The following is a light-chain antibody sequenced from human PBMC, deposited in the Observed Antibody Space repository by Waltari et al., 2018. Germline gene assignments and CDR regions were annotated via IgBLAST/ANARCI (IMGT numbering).Light chain of an antibody. V-gene: IGLV2-11*01. CDR3: CEYRRGSTFL. J-gene: IGLJ7*01. CDR1: SSDVGGYND. CDR2: DVT. Sequence: QAALTQPPSVSKSLGQSVTISCTGSSSDVGGYNDVSWYQQHPGTAPRLLIYDVTKRTSWVSDRFSGSKSGNTASLTISGLQAEDEADYYCCEYRRGSTFLFGGGTRLTVL.